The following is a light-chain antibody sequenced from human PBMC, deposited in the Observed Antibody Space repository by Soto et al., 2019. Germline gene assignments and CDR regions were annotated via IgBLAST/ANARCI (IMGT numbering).Light chain of an antibody. CDR1: QSVSSYY. J-gene: IGKJ1*01. V-gene: IGKV3-20*01. Sequence: EIVFTQSPGTLSLSPGERATLSCRASQSVSSYYLAWYQQKPGQAPRLLIYAASSRATGIPDRFSGGGSGTDFTLTISRXEPEDFAVYYCQQCGSSPWKFGQGTKVDNK. CDR3: QQCGSSPWK. CDR2: AAS.